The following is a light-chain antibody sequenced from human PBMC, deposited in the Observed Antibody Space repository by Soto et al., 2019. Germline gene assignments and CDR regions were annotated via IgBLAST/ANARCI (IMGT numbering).Light chain of an antibody. CDR2: DAS. Sequence: EIVVAQFPATLSVSPGGRATPSCRASQSVITNLAWYQQKPGQAPRLLIYDASNRATGIPARFSGSGSGTDFTLTISSLEPEDFAVYYCQQRSNWPPITFGQGTRLEIK. V-gene: IGKV3-11*01. J-gene: IGKJ5*01. CDR3: QQRSNWPPIT. CDR1: QSVITN.